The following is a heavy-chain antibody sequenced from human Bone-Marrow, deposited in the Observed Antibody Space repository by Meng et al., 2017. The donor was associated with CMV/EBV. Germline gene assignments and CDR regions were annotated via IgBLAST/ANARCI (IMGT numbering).Heavy chain of an antibody. CDR3: ARDVPTMVRGLFDY. V-gene: IGHV3-7*04. J-gene: IGHJ4*02. CDR2: TKQDGSEE. D-gene: IGHD3-10*01. Sequence: VPLVQHGPKVRKPGQSVKVSCKVSGFTFSTTGMGWVWQGKRQGMAWVANTKQDGSEENCEDSSQSSFTIFRNNAPNSLYLQTNSLRAEDTAVYYYARDVPTMVRGLFDYWGQGTLVTVSS. CDR1: GFTFSTTG.